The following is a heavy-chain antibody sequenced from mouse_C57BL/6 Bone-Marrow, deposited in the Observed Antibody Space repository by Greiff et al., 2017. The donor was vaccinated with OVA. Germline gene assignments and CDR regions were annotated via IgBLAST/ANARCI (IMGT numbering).Heavy chain of an antibody. CDR2: ISDGGSYT. Sequence: EVKLVESGGGLVKPGGSLKLSCAASGFTFSSYAMSWVRQTPEKRLEWVATISDGGSYTYYPDNVKGRFTISRDNAKNNLYLQMSHLKSEATAMYYCARQPITTVVAHWYFDVWGTGTTVTVSS. CDR1: GFTFSSYA. V-gene: IGHV5-4*03. D-gene: IGHD1-1*01. CDR3: ARQPITTVVAHWYFDV. J-gene: IGHJ1*03.